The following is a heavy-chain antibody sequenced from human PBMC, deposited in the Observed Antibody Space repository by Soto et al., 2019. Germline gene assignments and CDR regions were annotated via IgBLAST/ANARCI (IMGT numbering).Heavy chain of an antibody. CDR1: GYSIAGYR. D-gene: IGHD3-22*01. V-gene: IGHV5-10-1*01. CDR3: ARQIYDSDTGPNFQYYFDS. J-gene: IGHJ4*02. Sequence: GALMKICWEGAGYSIAGYRISWVRQKPEKGLEWMGRIDPSDSQTYYRPSFRGHVTISVTKSITTVFLQWSSLRASDTAMYYCARQIYDSDTGPNFQYYFDSWGQGTPVTVSS. CDR2: IDPSDSQT.